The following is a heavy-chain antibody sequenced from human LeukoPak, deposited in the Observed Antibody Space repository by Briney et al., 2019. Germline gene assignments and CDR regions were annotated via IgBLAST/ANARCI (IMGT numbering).Heavy chain of an antibody. CDR2: ISRNSTYI. Sequence: GGSLKLSCAASGFTFSSYIMNWVRQAPGKGLEWVASISRNSTYIHYADSVKGRFTISRDNARNSLFLQMNSLRAEDTAIYYCASDEGNYFDYWGQGTLVTVSS. CDR1: GFTFSSYI. J-gene: IGHJ4*02. V-gene: IGHV3-21*01. CDR3: ASDEGNYFDY.